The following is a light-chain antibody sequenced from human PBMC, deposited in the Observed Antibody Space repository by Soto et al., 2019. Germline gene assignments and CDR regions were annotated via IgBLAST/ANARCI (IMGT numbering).Light chain of an antibody. CDR2: GAS. J-gene: IGKJ1*01. Sequence: EILLTQSPGTLSLSPGERATLSYRASQSVSSYLAWYQQKPGQAPRLLIYGASSRATGIPDRFSGSGSGTDFTLTIRRLEPEDFAVYYCQQYGSSYPWTFGQGTKV. V-gene: IGKV3-20*01. CDR1: QSVSSY. CDR3: QQYGSSYPWT.